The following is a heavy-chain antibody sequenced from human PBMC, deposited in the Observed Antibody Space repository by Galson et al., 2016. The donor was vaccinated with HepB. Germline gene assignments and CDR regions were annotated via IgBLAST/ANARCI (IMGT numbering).Heavy chain of an antibody. J-gene: IGHJ4*02. V-gene: IGHV3-23*01. CDR1: GFRFSTYA. CDR3: AKTAAFTPFDS. CDR2: ITGTTFAT. Sequence: SLRLSCAASGFRFSTYAMTWVRQAPGKGLEWVSGITGTTFATYYADSVKGRFTISRDNPKNTLYLQMNSLKVEDTAVYYCAKTAAFTPFDSWGQGTLVIVSS.